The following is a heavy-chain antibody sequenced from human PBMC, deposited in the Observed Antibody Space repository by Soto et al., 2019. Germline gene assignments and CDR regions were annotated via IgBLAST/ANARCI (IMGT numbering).Heavy chain of an antibody. V-gene: IGHV4-61*03. Sequence: SETLSLTCIVAGDSVTSGSYYWTWLRQPPGKGLEWIGYISYTGRTKYNPSLQSRVTISVDTSKNDFSLNLRSVTAADTAVYFCARGWGLLPYYVMNVWGHGTAVTVPS. CDR3: ARGWGLLPYYVMNV. CDR1: GDSVTSGSYY. J-gene: IGHJ6*02. D-gene: IGHD2-21*02. CDR2: ISYTGRT.